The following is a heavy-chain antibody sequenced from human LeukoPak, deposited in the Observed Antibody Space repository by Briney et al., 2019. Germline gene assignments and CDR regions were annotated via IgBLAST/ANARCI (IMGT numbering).Heavy chain of an antibody. V-gene: IGHV5-51*01. CDR2: IYPGDSDT. D-gene: IGHD6-19*01. CDR3: ARLAVADHKDAFDI. Sequence: GESLKISCKGSGYSFTSYWIGWGRQMPGKGLEWMGIIYPGDSDTRYSPSFQGQVTISADKSISTAYLQWSSLKASDTAMYYCARLAVADHKDAFDIWGQGTMATVSS. J-gene: IGHJ3*02. CDR1: GYSFTSYW.